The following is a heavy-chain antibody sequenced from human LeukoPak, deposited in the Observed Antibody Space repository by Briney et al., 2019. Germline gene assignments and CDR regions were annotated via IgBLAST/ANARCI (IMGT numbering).Heavy chain of an antibody. CDR2: INHSGST. V-gene: IGHV4-34*01. D-gene: IGHD3-9*01. CDR1: GGSFSGYY. CDR3: ARGLEGGYDILTGYHYFDY. J-gene: IGHJ4*02. Sequence: SETLSLTCAVYGGSFSGYYWSWIRQPPGKGLEWIGEINHSGSTNYNPSLKSRVTISVGTSKNQFSLKLSSVTAADTAVYYCARGLEGGYDILTGYHYFDYWGQGTLVTVSS.